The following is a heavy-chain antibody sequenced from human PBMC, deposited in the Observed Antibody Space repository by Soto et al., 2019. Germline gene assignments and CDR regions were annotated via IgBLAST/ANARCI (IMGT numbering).Heavy chain of an antibody. V-gene: IGHV4-59*01. Sequence: QVQLQESGPGLVKPSETLSLTCTVSGGPISPYYWSWIRQPPGKGLEWFGYIYYSGNTEYNPSLKSRVTISVDTSKNQFSLKLSSVTAADTAVYYCARDWHYYDSSGYPRVYGMDVWGQGTTVTVSS. CDR1: GGPISPYY. CDR2: IYYSGNT. J-gene: IGHJ6*02. CDR3: ARDWHYYDSSGYPRVYGMDV. D-gene: IGHD3-22*01.